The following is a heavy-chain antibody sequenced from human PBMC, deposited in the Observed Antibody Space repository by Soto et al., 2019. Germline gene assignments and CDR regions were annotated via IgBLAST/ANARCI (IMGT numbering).Heavy chain of an antibody. J-gene: IGHJ5*02. V-gene: IGHV4-34*01. CDR1: GGSFSGYY. D-gene: IGHD6-6*01. Sequence: TSETLSLTCAVYGGSFSGYYWSWIRQPPGKGLEWIGEINHSGSTNYNPSLKSRVTISVDTSKNQFSLKLSSVTAADTAVYYCARGSMRGHVAARPTLWWFDPWGQGTLVTVSS. CDR2: INHSGST. CDR3: ARGSMRGHVAARPTLWWFDP.